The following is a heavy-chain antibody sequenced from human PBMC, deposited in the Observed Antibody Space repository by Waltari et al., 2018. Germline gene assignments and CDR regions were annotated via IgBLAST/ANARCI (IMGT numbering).Heavy chain of an antibody. V-gene: IGHV1-69*04. CDR3: ARGGLDSDSSGYYHY. J-gene: IGHJ4*02. CDR2: IIPILGIA. CDR1: GGTFSSYA. D-gene: IGHD3-22*01. Sequence: QVQLVQSGAEVKKPGSSVKVPCKASGGTFSSYAISWVRQAPGQGLEWMGRIIPILGIANYAQKFQGRVTITADKSTSTAYMELSSLRSEDTAVYYCARGGLDSDSSGYYHYWGQGTLVTVSS.